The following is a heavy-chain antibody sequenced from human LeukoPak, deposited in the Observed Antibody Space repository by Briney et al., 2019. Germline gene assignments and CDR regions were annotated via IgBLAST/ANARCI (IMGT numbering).Heavy chain of an antibody. V-gene: IGHV1-18*01. Sequence: GSVKVSCKASGYTFTSYGISWVRQAPGQGLEWMGWISAYNGNTNYAQKLQGRVTMTTDTSTSTAYMELRSLRSDDTAVYYCARDRGYYGSGSSPGVDYWGQGTLVTASS. D-gene: IGHD3-10*01. CDR2: ISAYNGNT. CDR3: ARDRGYYGSGSSPGVDY. CDR1: GYTFTSYG. J-gene: IGHJ4*02.